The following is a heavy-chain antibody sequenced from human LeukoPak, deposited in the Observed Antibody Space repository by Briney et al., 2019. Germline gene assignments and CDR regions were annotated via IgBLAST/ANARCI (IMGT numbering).Heavy chain of an antibody. D-gene: IGHD6-13*01. Sequence: SETLSLTCTVSGGSISSGSHYWTWIRQPAGKGLEWIGRIYTSGSTNYNPSLKSRVTMSVDTSKNQFSLKLNSVTAADTAVYYCARLSSTWYQDWYFDLWGRGTLVTVSS. V-gene: IGHV4-61*02. J-gene: IGHJ2*01. CDR2: IYTSGST. CDR3: ARLSSTWYQDWYFDL. CDR1: GGSISSGSHY.